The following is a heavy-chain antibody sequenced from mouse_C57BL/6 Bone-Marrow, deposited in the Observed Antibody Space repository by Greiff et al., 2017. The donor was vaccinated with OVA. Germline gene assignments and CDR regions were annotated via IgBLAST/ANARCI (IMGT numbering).Heavy chain of an antibody. CDR1: GYTFTDYY. D-gene: IGHD4-1*01. J-gene: IGHJ1*03. V-gene: IGHV1-75*01. Sequence: VQRVESGPELVKPGASVKISCKASGYTFTDYYINWVKQRPGQGLEWIGWIFPGSGSTYYNEKFKGKATLTVDKSSSTAYMLLSSLTSEDSAVYFCARKGLGRDWYFDVWGTGTTVTVSS. CDR2: IFPGSGST. CDR3: ARKGLGRDWYFDV.